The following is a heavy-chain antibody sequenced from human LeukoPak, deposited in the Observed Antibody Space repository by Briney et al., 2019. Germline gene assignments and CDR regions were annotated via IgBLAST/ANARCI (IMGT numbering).Heavy chain of an antibody. CDR2: LLSEGNT. Sequence: GGSLRLSCAASGVTGITTDMTGVRQAPGKGREWGSVLLSEGNTEYADSAQGRFTISRDNSKSTLYLEMNSLSPDDTAVYYCARGVEPLAANTLAYWGQGTLVTVSS. CDR1: GVTGITTD. V-gene: IGHV3-53*01. CDR3: ARGVEPLAANTLAY. J-gene: IGHJ4*02. D-gene: IGHD1-14*01.